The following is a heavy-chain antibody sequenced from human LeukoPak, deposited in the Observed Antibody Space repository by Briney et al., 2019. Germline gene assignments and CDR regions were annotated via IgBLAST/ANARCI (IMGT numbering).Heavy chain of an antibody. V-gene: IGHV5-51*01. CDR1: GYSFTSYW. CDR3: ARHGTDCSGGSCYSEGHFDY. Sequence: GGSLKISCKGSGYSFTSYWIGWVRQLPGKGLEWIGIIYPGDSDTRYSPSFQGQVTISADKSISTAYLQWSSLKALDTAMYYCARHGTDCSGGSCYSEGHFDYWGQGTLVTVSS. J-gene: IGHJ4*02. CDR2: IYPGDSDT. D-gene: IGHD2-15*01.